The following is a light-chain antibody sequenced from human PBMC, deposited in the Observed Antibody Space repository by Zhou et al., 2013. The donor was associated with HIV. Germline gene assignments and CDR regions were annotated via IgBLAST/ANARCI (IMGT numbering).Light chain of an antibody. CDR1: SGNIDNNY. V-gene: IGLV6-57*01. CDR3: QSYDRTSGYV. CDR2: EDK. J-gene: IGLJ1*01. Sequence: NFMLIQPHSVSESPGKTVTISCNRSSGNIDNNYVHWYRQRPGSSPTIVIYEDKLRPSGVPDRFSGSIDSSSNSASLTISGLETEDDADYYCQSYDRTSGYVFGTGTKVTVL.